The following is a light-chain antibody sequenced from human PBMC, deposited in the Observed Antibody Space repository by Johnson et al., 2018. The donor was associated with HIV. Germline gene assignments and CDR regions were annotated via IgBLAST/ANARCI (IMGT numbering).Light chain of an antibody. CDR3: GTWDNSLRAHFV. CDR1: SSNVGNNY. V-gene: IGLV1-51*02. J-gene: IGLJ1*01. Sequence: QSVLTQPPSVSAAPGQKVTISCSGSSSNVGNNYVSWYQCLPGTAPKLLIFENSKRPSGIPDRFSGSKSGTSATLDITGLQTGDEADYYCGTWDNSLRAHFVFGSGTKITVL. CDR2: ENS.